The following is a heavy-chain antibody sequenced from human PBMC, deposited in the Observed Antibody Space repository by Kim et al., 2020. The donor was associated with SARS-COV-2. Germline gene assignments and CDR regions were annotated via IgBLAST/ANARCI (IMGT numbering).Heavy chain of an antibody. J-gene: IGHJ6*02. CDR3: ARYEYQLLYYYYGMDV. D-gene: IGHD2-2*01. CDR2: ISAYNGNT. V-gene: IGHV1-18*01. CDR1: GYKGKREG. Sequence: ASVKVSCKASGYKGKREGRRGVRKDPGQGLEWMGWISAYNGNTNYAQKLQGRVTMTTDTSTSTAYMELRSLRSDDTAVYYCARYEYQLLYYYYGMDVWGQGTTVTVSS.